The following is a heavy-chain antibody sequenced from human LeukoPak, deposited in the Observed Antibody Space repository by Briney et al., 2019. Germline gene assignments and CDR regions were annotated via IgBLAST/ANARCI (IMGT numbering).Heavy chain of an antibody. Sequence: PGGSLRLSCAASGFTFSSYGMHWVRQAPGKGQEWVAFIRYDGSNKYYADSVKGRFTISRDNSKNTLYLQMNSLRAEDTAVYYCAKYALDSGSYSGDYWGQGTLVTVSS. CDR2: IRYDGSNK. CDR1: GFTFSSYG. V-gene: IGHV3-30*02. D-gene: IGHD1-26*01. J-gene: IGHJ4*02. CDR3: AKYALDSGSYSGDY.